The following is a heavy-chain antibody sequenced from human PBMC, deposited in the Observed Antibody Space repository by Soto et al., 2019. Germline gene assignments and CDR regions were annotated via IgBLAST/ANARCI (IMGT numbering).Heavy chain of an antibody. D-gene: IGHD3-3*01. V-gene: IGHV3-30-3*01. CDR1: GFTFSSYA. CDR3: ARDRPEYYDFWSGYYILGSDYYYGMDV. Sequence: PGGSLRLSCAASGFTFSSYAMHWVRQAPGKGLEWVAVISYDGSNKYYADSVKGRFTISRDNSKNTLYLQMNSLRAEDTAVYYCARDRPEYYDFWSGYYILGSDYYYGMDVWGQGTTVTVSS. J-gene: IGHJ6*02. CDR2: ISYDGSNK.